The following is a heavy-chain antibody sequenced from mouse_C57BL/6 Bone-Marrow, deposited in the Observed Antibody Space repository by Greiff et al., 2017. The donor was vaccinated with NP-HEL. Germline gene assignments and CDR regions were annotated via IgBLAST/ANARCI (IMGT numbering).Heavy chain of an antibody. V-gene: IGHV6-3*01. D-gene: IGHD2-1*01. J-gene: IGHJ1*03. CDR1: GFTFSNYW. CDR2: IRLKSDNYAT. CDR3: TGYYAYWYFDV. Sequence: EVKLVESGGGLVQPGGSMKLSCVASGFTFSNYWMNWVRQSPEKGLEWVAQIRLKSDNYATHYAESVKGRFTISRDDSKSSVYLQMNNLRAEDTGIYYCTGYYAYWYFDVWGTGTTVTVSS.